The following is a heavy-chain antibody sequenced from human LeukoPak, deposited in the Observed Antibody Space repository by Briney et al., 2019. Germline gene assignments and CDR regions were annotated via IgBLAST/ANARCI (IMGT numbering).Heavy chain of an antibody. D-gene: IGHD2-2*01. CDR3: AKGFMEGYCSSTSCPALNY. CDR2: ISGSGGST. J-gene: IGHJ4*02. CDR1: GFTFSSYW. Sequence: GGSLRLSCAASGFTFSSYWMHWVRQAPGKGLEWVSAISGSGGSTYYADSVKGRFTISRDNSKNTLYLQMNSLRAEDTAVYYCAKGFMEGYCSSTSCPALNYWGQGTLVTVSS. V-gene: IGHV3-23*01.